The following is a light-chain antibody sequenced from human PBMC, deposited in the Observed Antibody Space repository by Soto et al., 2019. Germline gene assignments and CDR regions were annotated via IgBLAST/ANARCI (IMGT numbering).Light chain of an antibody. CDR3: QQYNSYSLWM. CDR2: DAS. Sequence: DIQMTQSPSTLSASVGDRVTITCRASQSISSWLAWYQQKPGKAPKLLIYDASSLESGVPSRFSGSGSGTEFTLTISSLQPDDFATYYCQQYNSYSLWMFGQGTKVEIK. CDR1: QSISSW. J-gene: IGKJ1*01. V-gene: IGKV1-5*01.